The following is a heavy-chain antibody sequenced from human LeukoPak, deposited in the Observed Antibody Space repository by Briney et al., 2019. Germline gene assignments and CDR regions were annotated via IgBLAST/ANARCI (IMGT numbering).Heavy chain of an antibody. CDR1: GGTFSSYA. J-gene: IGHJ3*02. Sequence: SVKVSCKASGGTFSSYAISWVRQAPGQGLEWMGGIIPIFGTANYAQKFQGRVTITADESTSTAYMELSSLRSEDTAVYYCASPRGYSSGYNDAFDIWGQGTMVTVSS. CDR3: ASPRGYSSGYNDAFDI. CDR2: IIPIFGTA. V-gene: IGHV1-69*01. D-gene: IGHD3-22*01.